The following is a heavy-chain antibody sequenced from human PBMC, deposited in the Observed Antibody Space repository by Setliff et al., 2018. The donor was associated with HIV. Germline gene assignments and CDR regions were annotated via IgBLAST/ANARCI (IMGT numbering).Heavy chain of an antibody. Sequence: ASVKVSCKASGFSFSRHYMHWVRQAPGEGLEWVAMINPSDDIPSYAQKFQDRVVVTRDTSRSIVYMELSSLLSEDTAVYFCTRAFPPMIPAAFDVWGQGTLVTVSS. D-gene: IGHD3-16*01. CDR2: INPSDDIP. V-gene: IGHV1-46*01. CDR1: GFSFSRHY. J-gene: IGHJ3*01. CDR3: TRAFPPMIPAAFDV.